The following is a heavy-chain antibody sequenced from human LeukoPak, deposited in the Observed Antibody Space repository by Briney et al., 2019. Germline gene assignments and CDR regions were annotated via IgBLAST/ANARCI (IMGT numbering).Heavy chain of an antibody. CDR3: ARDWNYFSC. CDR1: GFTFSSYS. V-gene: IGHV3-21*01. CDR2: ISSSSGSI. D-gene: IGHD1-1*01. Sequence: GGSLRLSCAASGFTFSSYSMNWVRQAPGKGLVWVSSISSSSGSIYYADSVKGRFTISRDNAKNSPYLQMNSLRVEDTAVYYCARDWNYFSCWGQGTLVTVSS. J-gene: IGHJ4*02.